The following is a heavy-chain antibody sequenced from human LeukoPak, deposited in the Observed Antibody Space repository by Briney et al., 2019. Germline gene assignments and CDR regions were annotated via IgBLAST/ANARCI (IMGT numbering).Heavy chain of an antibody. D-gene: IGHD3-22*01. CDR2: IKKDGSEK. CDR1: GFTFSSHW. CDR3: ARGLHFRVYDSSDYYPY. J-gene: IGHJ4*02. V-gene: IGHV3-7*01. Sequence: LTGGSLRLSCAASGFTFSSHWMSWVRQAPGKGLEWVANIKKDGSEKYYVDAVKGRFTISRDNAKTSLYLQMNSLRAEDTAVYYCARGLHFRVYDSSDYYPYWGQGTLVTVSS.